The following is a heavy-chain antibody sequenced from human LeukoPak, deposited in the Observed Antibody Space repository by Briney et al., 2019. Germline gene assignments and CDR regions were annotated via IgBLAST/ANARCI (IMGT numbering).Heavy chain of an antibody. Sequence: GGSLRLSCAASGFTFSTFGMRWVRQAPGKGLEWVAFISHDGSGKFYGDSVKGRFTISRDNSKNTLYLQISDLTDEDTAVYYCALELQGSLYGMDFWGQATTVTVSS. D-gene: IGHD1-26*01. CDR1: GFTFSTFG. CDR3: ALELQGSLYGMDF. J-gene: IGHJ6*02. V-gene: IGHV3-30*03. CDR2: ISHDGSGK.